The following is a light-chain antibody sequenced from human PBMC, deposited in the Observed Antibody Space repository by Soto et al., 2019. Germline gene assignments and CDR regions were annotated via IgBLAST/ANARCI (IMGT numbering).Light chain of an antibody. CDR3: KQYSKSPT. CDR1: QSVSAN. Sequence: ELVMTQSQATLSVSPVEIATLSGRASQSVSANLAWYQHKPGQAPRLLIYGASTRATGIPARFSGSGTGTDFTLTISRLQSEDFAVYYRKQYSKSPTVGRGTTVDIK. J-gene: IGKJ4*02. V-gene: IGKV3D-15*01. CDR2: GAS.